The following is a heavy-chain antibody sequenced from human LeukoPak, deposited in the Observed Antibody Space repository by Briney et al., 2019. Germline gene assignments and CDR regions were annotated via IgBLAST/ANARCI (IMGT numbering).Heavy chain of an antibody. D-gene: IGHD3-16*02. CDR2: IYYGGST. J-gene: IGHJ4*02. Sequence: PSETLSLTCTVSGGSISSSSYYWGWIRQPPGKGLEWIGSIYYGGSTYHNPSLKSRVTMSVDTSKNQFSLRLSSVTAADTAVYYCARRGGSYRFFDYWGQGTLVTVSS. V-gene: IGHV4-39*01. CDR1: GGSISSSSYY. CDR3: ARRGGSYRFFDY.